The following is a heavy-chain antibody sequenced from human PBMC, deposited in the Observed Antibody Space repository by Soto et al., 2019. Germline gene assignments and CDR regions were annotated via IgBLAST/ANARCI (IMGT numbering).Heavy chain of an antibody. J-gene: IGHJ3*02. CDR3: ARGRVPSFLPSLDM. V-gene: IGHV4-34*02. D-gene: IGHD2-2*01. CDR2: INHGGTT. Sequence: QMQLQQWGAGLLKPSETLSLSSSVSAGPFSGYYWTWIRQPPGKGLEWIGEINHGGTTNHNPSLRSRVTISVDTSKNQFSLQLRSVPAADTAVYFCARGRVPSFLPSLDMWGQGTVVIVSP. CDR1: AGPFSGYY.